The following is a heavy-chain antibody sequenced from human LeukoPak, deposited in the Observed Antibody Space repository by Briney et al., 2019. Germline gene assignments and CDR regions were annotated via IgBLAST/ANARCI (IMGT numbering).Heavy chain of an antibody. J-gene: IGHJ4*02. CDR1: GFTFSSYG. CDR3: AKVQGPYGEYGYFDF. D-gene: IGHD4-17*01. CDR2: IRYDGSNK. Sequence: GGSLRLSCAASGFTFSSYGMHWVRQAPGKGLEWVAFIRYDGSNKYYADSVKGRFTISRDNSKNTLYLQMNSLRAEDTAVYYCAKVQGPYGEYGYFDFWGQGTLVTVSS. V-gene: IGHV3-30*02.